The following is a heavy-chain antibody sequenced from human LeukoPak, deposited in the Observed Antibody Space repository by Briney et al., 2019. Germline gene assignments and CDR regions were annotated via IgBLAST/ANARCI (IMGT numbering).Heavy chain of an antibody. J-gene: IGHJ3*02. Sequence: GGSLRLSCAASGFTFSSYGMHWVRQAPGKGLEWVAVIWYDGSYKYYGDSVKGRFTVSRGNSKSTLYLQMDSLRAEDTAVYYCARWGITAAHDAFDIWGQGTMVTVSS. D-gene: IGHD6-13*01. CDR2: IWYDGSYK. V-gene: IGHV3-33*01. CDR1: GFTFSSYG. CDR3: ARWGITAAHDAFDI.